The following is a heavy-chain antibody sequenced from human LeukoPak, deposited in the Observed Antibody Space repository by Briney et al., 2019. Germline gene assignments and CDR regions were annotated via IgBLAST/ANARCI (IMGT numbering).Heavy chain of an antibody. V-gene: IGHV3-9*01. J-gene: IGHJ4*02. CDR2: ISWNSGSI. CDR1: GFTFDDYA. CDR3: AKDIGRFGELCDY. Sequence: GGSLRLSCAASGFTFDDYAMHWVRQAPGKGLEWVSGISWNSGSIGYADSVKGRFTISRDNAKNSLHLQMNSLRAEDTALYYCAKDIGRFGELCDYWGQGTLVTVSS. D-gene: IGHD3-10*01.